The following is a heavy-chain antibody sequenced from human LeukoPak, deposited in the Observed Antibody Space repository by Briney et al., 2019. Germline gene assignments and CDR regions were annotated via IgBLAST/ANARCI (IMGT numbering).Heavy chain of an antibody. Sequence: GGSLRLSCAASGFTFSNYAMYWVRQAPGKGLEWVSTISDSGGSARYAGSVKGRFSISRDNSKNTLCLQMSSLGVEDTAVYYCANGGGSSSWYVNLDYWGQGTLVTVSS. D-gene: IGHD6-13*01. J-gene: IGHJ4*02. CDR1: GFTFSNYA. V-gene: IGHV3-23*01. CDR2: ISDSGGSA. CDR3: ANGGGSSSWYVNLDY.